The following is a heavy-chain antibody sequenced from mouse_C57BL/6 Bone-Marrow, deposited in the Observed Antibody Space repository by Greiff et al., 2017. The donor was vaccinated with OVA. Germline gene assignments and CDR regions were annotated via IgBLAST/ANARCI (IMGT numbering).Heavy chain of an antibody. CDR1: GYTFTSYG. V-gene: IGHV1-81*01. CDR3: AEEDYYGSYWYFDV. Sequence: VQLQQSGAELARPGASVKLSCKASGYTFTSYGISWVKQRTGQGLEWIGEIYPRSGNTYYNEKFKGKATLTADKSSSTAYMELRSLTSEDSAVYFCAEEDYYGSYWYFDVWGTGTTVTVSS. D-gene: IGHD1-1*01. CDR2: IYPRSGNT. J-gene: IGHJ1*03.